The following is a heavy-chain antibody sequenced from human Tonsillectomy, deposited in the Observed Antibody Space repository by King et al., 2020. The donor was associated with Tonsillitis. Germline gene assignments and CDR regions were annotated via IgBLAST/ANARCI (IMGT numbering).Heavy chain of an antibody. CDR1: GFSFSTAS. CDR2: ISSSSSTI. J-gene: IGHJ4*02. CDR3: GTDKHPCNAHRDFDY. D-gene: IGHD2-2*01. V-gene: IGHV3-48*01. Sequence: QLVQSGGDLVQPGGSLRLSCAASGFSFSTASMNWVRQAPGKGLEWVSFISSSSSTISYADCVKGRFTISRDNAKNSLYLQMHSLRADDTAVYYCGTDKHPCNAHRDFDYWGQGTLVTVSS.